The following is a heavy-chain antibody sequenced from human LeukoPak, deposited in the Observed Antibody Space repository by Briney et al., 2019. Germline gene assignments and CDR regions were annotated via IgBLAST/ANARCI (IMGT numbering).Heavy chain of an antibody. CDR1: GGSFSGYY. CDR2: INHSGST. D-gene: IGHD3-22*01. V-gene: IGHV4-34*01. CDR3: ARGLDYYESSGYPLGAFDI. Sequence: PSETLSLTCAVYGGSFSGYYWSWIRQPSGKGLEWIGEINHSGSTNYNPSLKSRVTISVDTSKNQFSLKLSSVTAADTAVYYCARGLDYYESSGYPLGAFDIWGQGTMVTVSS. J-gene: IGHJ3*02.